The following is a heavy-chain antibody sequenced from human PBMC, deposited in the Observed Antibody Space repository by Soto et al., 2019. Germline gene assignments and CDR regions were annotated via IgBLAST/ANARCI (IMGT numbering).Heavy chain of an antibody. D-gene: IGHD5-12*01. V-gene: IGHV1-3*01. J-gene: IGHJ4*02. CDR2: INAGNGNT. Sequence: ASVKVSCKASGYTFTSYAMHWVRQAPGQRLEWMGWINAGNGNTKYSQKFQGRVTITRDTSANTAYMELSSLRSEDTAVYYCARDKSTRGSGYDFDYWGQGTLVTVSS. CDR1: GYTFTSYA. CDR3: ARDKSTRGSGYDFDY.